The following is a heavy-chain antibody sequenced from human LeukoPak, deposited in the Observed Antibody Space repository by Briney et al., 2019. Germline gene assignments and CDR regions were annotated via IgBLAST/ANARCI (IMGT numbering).Heavy chain of an antibody. Sequence: GSLRLSCAASGFTFSSYNMNWVRQAPGKGLEWVSSISSSSSYIYYADSVKGRFTISRDNAKNSLYLQMNSQRAEDTAVYYCARILTVVIADPLDYWGQGTLVTVSS. J-gene: IGHJ4*02. CDR2: ISSSSSYI. CDR3: ARILTVVIADPLDY. D-gene: IGHD2-21*01. V-gene: IGHV3-21*01. CDR1: GFTFSSYN.